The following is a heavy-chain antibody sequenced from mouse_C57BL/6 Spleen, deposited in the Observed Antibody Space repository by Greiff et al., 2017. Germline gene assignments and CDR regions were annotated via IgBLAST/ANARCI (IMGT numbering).Heavy chain of an antibody. Sequence: EVHLVESGPGMVKPSQSLSLTCTVTGYSITSGYDWHWIRHFPGNKLEWMGYISYSGSTNYNPSLKSRISITHDTSKNHFFLKLNSVTTEDTATYYCARALYYDYDGFAYWGQGTLVTVSA. J-gene: IGHJ3*01. D-gene: IGHD2-4*01. V-gene: IGHV3-1*01. CDR3: ARALYYDYDGFAY. CDR2: ISYSGST. CDR1: GYSITSGYD.